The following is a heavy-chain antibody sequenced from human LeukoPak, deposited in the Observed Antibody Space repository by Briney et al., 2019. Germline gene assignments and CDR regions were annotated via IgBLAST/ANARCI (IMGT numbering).Heavy chain of an antibody. CDR2: INPNSGGT. D-gene: IGHD2-15*01. CDR1: GYTFTGYY. J-gene: IGHJ5*02. CDR3: ARGYCSGGSCYVFFDP. V-gene: IGHV1-2*02. Sequence: ASVKVSCKASGYTFTGYYMHWVRQAPGQGLEWMGWINPNSGGTNYAQKFQGRVTMTRDTSISTAYMELSRLRSDDTAVYYCARGYCSGGSCYVFFDPWGKGTLVTVSS.